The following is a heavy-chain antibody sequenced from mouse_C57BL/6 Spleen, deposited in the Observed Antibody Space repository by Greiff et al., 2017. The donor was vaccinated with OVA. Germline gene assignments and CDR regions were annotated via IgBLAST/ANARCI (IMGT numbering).Heavy chain of an antibody. CDR2: IDPYSGGT. CDR1: GYTFTSYW. J-gene: IGHJ1*03. CDR3: SSEDDDWYFDV. V-gene: IGHV1-72*01. Sequence: QVQLQQPGAELVKPGASVKLSCKASGYTFTSYWMHWVKQRPGRGLEWIGRIDPYSGGTKYNEKFKSKATLTVDKPSSTAYMQLSSLTSEDSAVYDCSSEDDDWYFDVWGTGTTVTVSS.